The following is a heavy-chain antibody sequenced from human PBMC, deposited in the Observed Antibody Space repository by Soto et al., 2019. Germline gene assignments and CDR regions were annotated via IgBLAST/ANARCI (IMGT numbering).Heavy chain of an antibody. CDR3: VIQKGPYGEADN. CDR2: VHYDHSI. J-gene: IGHJ4*02. CDR1: GGSVGDSNYF. V-gene: IGHV4-39*01. D-gene: IGHD4-17*01. Sequence: QLQLQQSGPGLVKPAETLFLSCIVSGGSVGDSNYFWGWIRQSPGKALQWIGNVHYDHSIHSTPSLESRLTISIDTLNNKFSLKLTSVIAADTAVYYCVIQKGPYGEADNWGQGTLVTVSS.